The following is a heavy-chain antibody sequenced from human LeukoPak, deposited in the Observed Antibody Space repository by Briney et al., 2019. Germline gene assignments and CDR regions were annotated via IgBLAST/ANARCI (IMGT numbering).Heavy chain of an antibody. CDR3: AKDSGAGSRGYFHH. D-gene: IGHD2-15*01. CDR2: ISWNSGSI. CDR1: GFTFDDYA. Sequence: GGSLRLSCAASGFTFDDYAMHWVRQAPGKGLEWVSGISWNSGSIGYADSVKGRFTISSDNAKNSLYLQMNSLRAEDTALYYCAKDSGAGSRGYFHHWGQGTLVTVSS. V-gene: IGHV3-9*01. J-gene: IGHJ4*02.